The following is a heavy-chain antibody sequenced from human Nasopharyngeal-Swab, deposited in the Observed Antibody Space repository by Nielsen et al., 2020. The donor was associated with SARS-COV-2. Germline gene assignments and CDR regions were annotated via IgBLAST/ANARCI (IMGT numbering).Heavy chain of an antibody. CDR1: GYTFTSYG. Sequence: ASVKVSCKASGYTFTSYGISWVRQAAGQGLEWMGWISPYNGNTNYAQKLQGRVTMTTDTSTSTAYMELRSLRSDDTAVYYCARFNGNSIAAAGIARGYYYYYGMDVWGQGTTVTVSS. CDR3: ARFNGNSIAAAGIARGYYYYYGMDV. D-gene: IGHD6-13*01. J-gene: IGHJ6*02. V-gene: IGHV1-18*01. CDR2: ISPYNGNT.